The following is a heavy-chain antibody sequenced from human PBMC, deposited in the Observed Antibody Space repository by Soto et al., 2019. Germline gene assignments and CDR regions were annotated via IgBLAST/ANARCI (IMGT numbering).Heavy chain of an antibody. V-gene: IGHV3-21*01. D-gene: IGHD4-17*01. CDR1: GFTFSTYN. J-gene: IGHJ4*02. CDR2: ISGSSSNI. CDR3: ARDRTVYFDY. Sequence: SGFTFSTYNMNWVRQPPGKGLEWVASISGSSSNIYYADSVKGRFTISRDNSKNTLYLQMNSLRVEDTAVYYCARDRTVYFDYWGEGTLVTVS.